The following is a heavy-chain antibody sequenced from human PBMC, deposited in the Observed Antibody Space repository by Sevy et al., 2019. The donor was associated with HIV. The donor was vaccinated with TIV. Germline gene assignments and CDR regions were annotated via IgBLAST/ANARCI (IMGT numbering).Heavy chain of an antibody. CDR3: ARDHVKDGDLGDYYYYAMDV. Sequence: GGALRVSCAASGFILSDYYMSWVRQAPGNGLEWVSYISGSGDDTIYYADSVKGRFTISRDNTKHSLYLQMKSLRAEDTAVYYCARDHVKDGDLGDYYYYAMDVWGQGTTVTVSS. D-gene: IGHD4-17*01. CDR1: GFILSDYY. V-gene: IGHV3-11*01. J-gene: IGHJ6*02. CDR2: ISGSGDDTI.